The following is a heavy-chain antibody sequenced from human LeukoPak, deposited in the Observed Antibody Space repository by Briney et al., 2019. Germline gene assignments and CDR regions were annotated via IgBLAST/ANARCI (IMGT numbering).Heavy chain of an antibody. CDR2: IYYSGST. V-gene: IGHV4-59*05. D-gene: IGHD2-2*01. Sequence: SETLSLTCTVSGGSISSYYWSWIRQPPGKGLEWIGSIYYSGSTYYNPSLKSRVTISVDTSKNQFSLKLSSVTAADTAVYYCARHDQLYYYYGMDVWGQGATVTVSS. J-gene: IGHJ6*02. CDR1: GGSISSYY. CDR3: ARHDQLYYYYGMDV.